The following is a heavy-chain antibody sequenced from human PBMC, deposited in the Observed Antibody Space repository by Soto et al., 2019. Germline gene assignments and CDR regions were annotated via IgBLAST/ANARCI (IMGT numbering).Heavy chain of an antibody. CDR3: ARTKEGATAPFDY. J-gene: IGHJ4*02. V-gene: IGHV1-69*06. Sequence: SVKVSCKASGGTFSSYAISWVRQAPGQGLEWMGGIIPIFGTANYAQKFQGRVTITADKSTSTAYMELSSLRSEDTAVYYCARTKEGATAPFDYWGQGTLVTVSS. D-gene: IGHD1-26*01. CDR1: GGTFSSYA. CDR2: IIPIFGTA.